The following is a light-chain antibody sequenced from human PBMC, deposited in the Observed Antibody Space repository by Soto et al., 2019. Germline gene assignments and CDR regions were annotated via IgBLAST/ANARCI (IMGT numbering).Light chain of an antibody. Sequence: QSALTQPASVSGSPGQSITISCTGTSSDVGRYNYVSWYQQYPGKAPKLMIYDVSNRPSGVFNRFSGSKSGNTASLTISGLQAEDEADYYCSSYPTSTTLVFGGGTKVTVL. CDR3: SSYPTSTTLV. CDR2: DVS. J-gene: IGLJ3*02. V-gene: IGLV2-14*03. CDR1: SSDVGRYNY.